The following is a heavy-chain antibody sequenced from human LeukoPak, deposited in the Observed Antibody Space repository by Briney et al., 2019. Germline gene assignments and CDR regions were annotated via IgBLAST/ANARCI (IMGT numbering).Heavy chain of an antibody. CDR2: IIPILGIA. V-gene: IGHV1-69*04. CDR1: GGTFSSYA. CDR3: ARIGEMATIADY. J-gene: IGHJ4*02. Sequence: SVKVSCKASGGTFSSYAISWVRQAPGQGLEWMGRIIPILGIANYAQQFQGRVTITADKSTSTAYMELSSLRSEDTAVYYCARIGEMATIADYWGKGTLVTVSS. D-gene: IGHD5-12*01.